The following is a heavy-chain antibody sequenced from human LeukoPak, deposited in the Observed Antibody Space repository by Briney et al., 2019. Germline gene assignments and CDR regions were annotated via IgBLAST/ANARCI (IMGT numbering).Heavy chain of an antibody. CDR2: ISSDGSNK. J-gene: IGHJ4*02. D-gene: IGHD2-15*01. CDR3: ARELCSGGSCWFDY. V-gene: IGHV3-30*03. Sequence: GRSLRLSCAASGFTFSTHGIHWVRQAPGMGLEWVAVISSDGSNKYYADSVKGRITVSRDNSKDTLYLQMNNLRADDTAVFYCARELCSGGSCWFDYWGQGTLVTVSS. CDR1: GFTFSTHG.